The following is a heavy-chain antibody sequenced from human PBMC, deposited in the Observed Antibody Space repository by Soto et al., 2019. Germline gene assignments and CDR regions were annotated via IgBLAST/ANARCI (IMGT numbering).Heavy chain of an antibody. Sequence: EDHLLESGGGLVQPGGSLRLSCVASGFTFGNYHMAWVRQAPGKGLEWVSAVSSGGDYTFHIDSVRGRFTVSRDNSNSILYLQMNILRADDTAIYYCAKYSRTEHLGESWGQGTLVTVSS. V-gene: IGHV3-23*01. CDR2: VSSGGDYT. J-gene: IGHJ4*02. D-gene: IGHD1-26*01. CDR1: GFTFGNYH. CDR3: AKYSRTEHLGES.